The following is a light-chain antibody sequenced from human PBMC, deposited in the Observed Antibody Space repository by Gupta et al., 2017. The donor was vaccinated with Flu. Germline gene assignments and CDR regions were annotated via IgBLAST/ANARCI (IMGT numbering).Light chain of an antibody. V-gene: IGKV3-15*01. CDR1: QSVSSN. J-gene: IGKJ1*01. Sequence: EIVMTQSPATLSVSPGERATLSCRASQSVSSNLAWYQQKPGQAPRLLIYGASTRATGIPARFSGSGSGTEFTLTISSLQSEDFAVYYCQQYNNRLARVTFGQGTKVEIK. CDR3: QQYNNRLARVT. CDR2: GAS.